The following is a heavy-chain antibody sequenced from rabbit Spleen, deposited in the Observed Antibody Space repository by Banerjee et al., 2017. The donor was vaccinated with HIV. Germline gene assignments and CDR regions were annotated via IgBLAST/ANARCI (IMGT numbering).Heavy chain of an antibody. D-gene: IGHD2-1*01. CDR2: IDSGSSGST. Sequence: QSLEESGGDLVKPGASLTLTCTASGVSFSSNYYMCWVRQAPGKGLEWIACIDSGSSGSTYYASWAKGRFTISKTSSTTVTLQMTSLTAADTATYFCANSGTGDWILFNLWGPGTLVTVS. CDR3: ANSGTGDWILFNL. V-gene: IGHV1S40*01. J-gene: IGHJ4*01. CDR1: GVSFSSNYY.